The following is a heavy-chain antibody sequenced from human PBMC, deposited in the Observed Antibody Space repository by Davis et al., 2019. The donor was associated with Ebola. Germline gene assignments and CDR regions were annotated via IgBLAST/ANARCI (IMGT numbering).Heavy chain of an antibody. CDR1: GFTFSSYE. CDR3: AKDIGVSYYYYGMDV. Sequence: GESLKISCAASGFTFSSYEMNWVRQAPGKGLEWVANIKQDGSEKHYVDSVKGRFTISRDNAKNSLYLQMNSLRAEDTALYYCAKDIGVSYYYYGMDVWGQGTTVTVSS. CDR2: IKQDGSEK. V-gene: IGHV3-7*03. D-gene: IGHD6-19*01. J-gene: IGHJ6*02.